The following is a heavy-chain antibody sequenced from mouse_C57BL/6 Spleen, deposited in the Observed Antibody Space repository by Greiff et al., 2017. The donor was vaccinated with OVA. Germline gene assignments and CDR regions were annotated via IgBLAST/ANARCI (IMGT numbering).Heavy chain of an antibody. D-gene: IGHD2-2*01. Sequence: VQLQQSGAELVRPGASVTLSCKASGYTFTDYEMHWVKQTPVHGLEWIGAIDPETGGTAYNQKFKGKAILTADKSSSTAYMELRSLTSEDSAVYYCTRGGSTMVTTYYFDYWGQGTTLTVSS. CDR2: IDPETGGT. J-gene: IGHJ2*01. CDR3: TRGGSTMVTTYYFDY. CDR1: GYTFTDYE. V-gene: IGHV1-15*01.